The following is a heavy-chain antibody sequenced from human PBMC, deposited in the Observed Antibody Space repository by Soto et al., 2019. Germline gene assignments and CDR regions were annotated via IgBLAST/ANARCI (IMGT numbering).Heavy chain of an antibody. Sequence: SVKVSCKASGGTFSSYTISWVRQAPGQGLEWMGRIIPILGIANYAQKFQGRVTITADKSTSTAYMELSSLRSEDTAVYYCAREVAYSGYDRYYYYYGMDVWGQGTTVTVSS. D-gene: IGHD5-12*01. CDR3: AREVAYSGYDRYYYYYGMDV. J-gene: IGHJ6*02. V-gene: IGHV1-69*04. CDR2: IIPILGIA. CDR1: GGTFSSYT.